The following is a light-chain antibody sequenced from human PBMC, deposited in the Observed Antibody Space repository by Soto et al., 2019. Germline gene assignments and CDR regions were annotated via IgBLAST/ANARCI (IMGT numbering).Light chain of an antibody. CDR3: QQSYSTPPYT. Sequence: DLQMTQSPSSLSASVGDRVTITCRASQSISSYLNWYQQKPGKAPKLLIYAASSLQSGVPSRFXGSRSGTDFTLTISSLQPEDFATYYCQQSYSTPPYTFGQGTKLEIK. J-gene: IGKJ2*01. V-gene: IGKV1-39*01. CDR2: AAS. CDR1: QSISSY.